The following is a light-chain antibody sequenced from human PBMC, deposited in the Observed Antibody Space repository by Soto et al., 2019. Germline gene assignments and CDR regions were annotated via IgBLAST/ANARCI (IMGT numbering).Light chain of an antibody. Sequence: EIVLTQSPAALSLSPGERATLSCRASQSVKTFLVWYQQRPGQAPRLLLYDASHRAAGIPARFSGSGFGTDFTLTISSLEPEDAAVYYCQQRSNWPPITFGQGTRLEI. CDR2: DAS. CDR1: QSVKTF. V-gene: IGKV3-11*01. J-gene: IGKJ5*01. CDR3: QQRSNWPPIT.